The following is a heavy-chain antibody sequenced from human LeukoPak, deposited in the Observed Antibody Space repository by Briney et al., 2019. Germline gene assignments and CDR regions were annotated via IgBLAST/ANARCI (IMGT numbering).Heavy chain of an antibody. J-gene: IGHJ5*02. CDR3: ARDGYCSGGSCYITGPNWFDP. D-gene: IGHD2-15*01. CDR1: GFTFSSYA. CDR2: ISYDGSNK. Sequence: GRSLRLSSAASGFTFSSYAMHWVRQAPGKGLEWVAVISYDGSNKYYADSVKGRFTISRDNSKNTLYLQMNSLRAEDTAVYYCARDGYCSGGSCYITGPNWFDPWGQGTLVTVSS. V-gene: IGHV3-30-3*01.